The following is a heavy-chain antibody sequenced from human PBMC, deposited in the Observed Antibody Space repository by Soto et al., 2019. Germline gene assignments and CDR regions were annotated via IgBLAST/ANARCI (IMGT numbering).Heavy chain of an antibody. CDR2: ISSSSDSV. D-gene: IGHD4-17*01. Sequence: EVQLLQNGGGLVQPGGSLSLSCAASGFIFSTYAMNWVRQAPGKGLEWVSAISSSSDSVYYAESVRGRFTISRDNSVNALYLHMRSLRPEDTAVYYCAHPRGYGVFDAVDIWGQGTMVTVSS. CDR1: GFIFSTYA. V-gene: IGHV3-23*01. CDR3: AHPRGYGVFDAVDI. J-gene: IGHJ3*02.